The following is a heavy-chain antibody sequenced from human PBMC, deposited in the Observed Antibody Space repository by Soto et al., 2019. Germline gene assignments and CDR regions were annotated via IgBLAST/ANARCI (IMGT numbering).Heavy chain of an antibody. J-gene: IGHJ4*02. Sequence: QVQLVQSGAEVKKPGASVKVSCKASGYTFTSYDINWVRQATGQGLEWMGWMNPNSGNTGYAQKFQGRVTTTRTTSITTAYMELSSRRSEDAAVYYCARERSSGSYPYPDYWGQGTLVTVSS. CDR2: MNPNSGNT. D-gene: IGHD3-10*01. V-gene: IGHV1-8*01. CDR1: GYTFTSYD. CDR3: ARERSSGSYPYPDY.